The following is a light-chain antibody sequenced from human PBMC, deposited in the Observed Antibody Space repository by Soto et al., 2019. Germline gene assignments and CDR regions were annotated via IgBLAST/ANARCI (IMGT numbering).Light chain of an antibody. CDR2: AAS. CDR3: QQYGSSPKT. CDR1: QSISSSY. Sequence: EIVLTPSPGTPSLSPGERATPSRRASQSISSSYLAWYQQRPGQAPRLLIYAASSRATGIPDRFSGSGSGTDFTLTISRLEPEDFAVFYCQQYGSSPKTFGQGTKVDIK. V-gene: IGKV3-20*01. J-gene: IGKJ1*01.